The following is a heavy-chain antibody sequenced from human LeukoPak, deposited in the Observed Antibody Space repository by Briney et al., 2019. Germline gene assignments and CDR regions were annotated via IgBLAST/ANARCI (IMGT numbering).Heavy chain of an antibody. CDR3: AGSGGDY. J-gene: IGHJ4*02. V-gene: IGHV3-48*02. Sequence: PGGSLRLFCVASGFSFTTSSMNWVRQAPGKGLEWVSYISSGSSTIYYADSVKGRFTISRDNAENSLYLQMNSLRDDDTAVYYCAGSGGDYWGQGTLVTVSS. CDR2: ISSGSSTI. CDR1: GFSFTTSS.